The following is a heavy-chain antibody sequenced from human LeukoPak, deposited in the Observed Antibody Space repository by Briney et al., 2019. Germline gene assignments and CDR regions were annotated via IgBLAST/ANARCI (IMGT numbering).Heavy chain of an antibody. CDR3: ARDRGAGWRTFDI. D-gene: IGHD3-10*01. V-gene: IGHV3-66*01. J-gene: IGHJ3*02. CDR2: IYSGGST. Sequence: GGSLRLSCAASGFTVSSNYMSWVRQAQGQGREWVSVIYSGGSTYYAESVKGRFTISRDNSKNTLYLQMNSLRAEDTAVYYCARDRGAGWRTFDIWGQGTMVTVSS. CDR1: GFTVSSNY.